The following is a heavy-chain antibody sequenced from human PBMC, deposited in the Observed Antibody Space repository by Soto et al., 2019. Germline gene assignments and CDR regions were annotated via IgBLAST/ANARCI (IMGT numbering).Heavy chain of an antibody. V-gene: IGHV1-18*04. CDR1: GYTFTSYG. Sequence: ASVKVSCKASGYTFTSYGMSWVRQAPGQGLEWMGWISAYNGNTNYAQKLQGRVTMTTDTSTSTAYMELRSLRSDDTAVYYCARDRTPYCGGDCYSLAFDYWGQGTLVTVSS. CDR2: ISAYNGNT. CDR3: ARDRTPYCGGDCYSLAFDY. J-gene: IGHJ4*02. D-gene: IGHD2-21*02.